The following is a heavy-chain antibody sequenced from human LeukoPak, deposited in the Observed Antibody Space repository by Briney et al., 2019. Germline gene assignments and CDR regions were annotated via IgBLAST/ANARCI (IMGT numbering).Heavy chain of an antibody. V-gene: IGHV3-72*01. CDR3: ARQYSSSWYYYGMDV. J-gene: IGHJ6*02. D-gene: IGHD6-13*01. CDR1: GFTFSNHY. Sequence: GGSLRLSCAASGFTFSNHYMDWVRQAPGKGLEWVGRNRNKANSYTTEYAASVKGRFTISRDDSKNSLYLQMNSLRAEDTAVYYCARQYSSSWYYYGMDVWGQGTTVTVSS. CDR2: NRNKANSYTT.